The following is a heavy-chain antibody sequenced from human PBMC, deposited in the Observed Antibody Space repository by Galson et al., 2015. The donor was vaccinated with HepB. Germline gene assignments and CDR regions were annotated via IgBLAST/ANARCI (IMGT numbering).Heavy chain of an antibody. V-gene: IGHV3-48*01. CDR1: GFTFSSYS. D-gene: IGHD3-10*01. J-gene: IGHJ4*02. Sequence: SLRLSCAASGFTFSSYSMNWVRQAPGKGLEWVSYISSSSSTIYYADSVKGRFTISRDNAKNSLYLQMNSLRAEDTAVYYCARNFGELPGYWGQGTLVTVSS. CDR3: ARNFGELPGY. CDR2: ISSSSSTI.